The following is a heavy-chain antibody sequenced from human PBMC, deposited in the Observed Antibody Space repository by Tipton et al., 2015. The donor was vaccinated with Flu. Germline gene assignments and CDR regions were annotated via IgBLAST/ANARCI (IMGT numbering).Heavy chain of an antibody. D-gene: IGHD3-22*01. CDR3: ARDRQITMIGRDAFDI. CDR2: IYRTGST. CDR1: GYFINSGYY. J-gene: IGHJ3*02. V-gene: IGHV4-38-2*02. Sequence: TLSLTCTVSGYFINSGYYWGWIRQSPGEGLQWIASIYRTGSTNYNPSLKSRVTMSVDTSKNQFSLKLSSVTAADTAVYYCARDRQITMIGRDAFDIWGQGTMVTVSS.